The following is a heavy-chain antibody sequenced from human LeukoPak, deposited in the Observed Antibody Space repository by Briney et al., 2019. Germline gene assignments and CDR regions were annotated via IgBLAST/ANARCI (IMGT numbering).Heavy chain of an antibody. D-gene: IGHD1-1*01. CDR1: GFTFSSYA. CDR2: ISGSGGST. J-gene: IGHJ4*02. Sequence: GGSLRLSCAASGFTFSSYAMSWVRQAPGKGLEWVSAISGSGGSTYYADSVKGRFTISRDNSKSTLYLQMNSLRAEDTAVYYCAKDHEWNVLTLHDYWGQGTLVTVSS. V-gene: IGHV3-23*01. CDR3: AKDHEWNVLTLHDY.